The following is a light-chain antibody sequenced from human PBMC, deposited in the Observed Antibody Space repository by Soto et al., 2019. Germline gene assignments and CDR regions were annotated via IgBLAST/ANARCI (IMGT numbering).Light chain of an antibody. CDR2: EVS. Sequence: QSALTQPASVSGSPGQSIIISCTGTSSDVDTYKYVSWYQQHPGKAPKLMIYEVSHRPSGVSDRFSGSKSGNTASLTISGLQAEDEADYYCCSYAGSTTRVLFGGGTKVPS. J-gene: IGLJ2*01. CDR3: CSYAGSTTRVL. CDR1: SSDVDTYKY. V-gene: IGLV2-14*01.